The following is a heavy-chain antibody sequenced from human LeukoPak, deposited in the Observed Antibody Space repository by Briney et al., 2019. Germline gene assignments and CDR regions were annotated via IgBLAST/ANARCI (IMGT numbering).Heavy chain of an antibody. CDR2: INPSGGST. J-gene: IGHJ3*02. D-gene: IGHD2-15*01. V-gene: IGHV1-46*01. CDR1: GYTFTSYY. Sequence: ASVKVSCKASGYTFTSYYMHWVRQAPGQGLEWMGIINPSGGSTSYAQKFQGRVTMTRDTSTSTVYMELSSLRSEDTAVYYCARDYFVVVAATGAFDIWGQGTMVTVSS. CDR3: ARDYFVVVAATGAFDI.